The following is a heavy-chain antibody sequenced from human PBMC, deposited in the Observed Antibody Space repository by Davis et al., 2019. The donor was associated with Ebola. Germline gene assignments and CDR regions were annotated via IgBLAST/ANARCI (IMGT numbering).Heavy chain of an antibody. Sequence: PSETLSLTCTVSGGSISRGGYYWRWIRQNPGTGLEWIGYIYYSGSTYYNPSLKSRVTISVDTSKNQFSLKLSSVTAADTAVYYCAREITIFGLPWFDPWGQGTLVTVAS. CDR2: IYYSGST. V-gene: IGHV4-30-4*01. J-gene: IGHJ5*02. D-gene: IGHD3-3*01. CDR1: GGSISRGGYY. CDR3: AREITIFGLPWFDP.